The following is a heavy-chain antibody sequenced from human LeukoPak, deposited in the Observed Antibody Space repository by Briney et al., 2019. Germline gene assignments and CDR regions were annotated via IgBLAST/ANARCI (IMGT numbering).Heavy chain of an antibody. J-gene: IGHJ4*02. Sequence: VGSLRLSCAASGFTFSSYAMSWVRQAPGKGLEWVSAISGSGGSTYYADSVKGRFTISRDNSKNTLYLQMNSLRAEDTAVYYCAKDSIYGSGSYYKGTPPPDYWGQGTVVTVSS. V-gene: IGHV3-23*01. CDR2: ISGSGGST. D-gene: IGHD3-10*01. CDR1: GFTFSSYA. CDR3: AKDSIYGSGSYYKGTPPPDY.